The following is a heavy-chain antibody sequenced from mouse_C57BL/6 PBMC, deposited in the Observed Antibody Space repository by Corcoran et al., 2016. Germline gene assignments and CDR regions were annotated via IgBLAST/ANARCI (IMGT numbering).Heavy chain of an antibody. CDR3: ARRAYHYYAMDY. CDR2: INPNNGGT. V-gene: IGHV1-18*01. D-gene: IGHD3-3*01. CDR1: GYTFTDYN. Sequence: EVQLQPSGPELVKPGASVKIPCKASGYTFTDYNMDWVKQSHGKRLEWIGDINPNNGGTIYNQKFKGKSTLTVDKSSSTAYMELRSLTSEDTAVCYCARRAYHYYAMDYWGQGTSVTVSS. J-gene: IGHJ4*01.